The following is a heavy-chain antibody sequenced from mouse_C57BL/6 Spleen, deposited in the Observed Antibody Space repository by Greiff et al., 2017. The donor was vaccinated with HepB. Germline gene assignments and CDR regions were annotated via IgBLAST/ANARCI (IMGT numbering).Heavy chain of an antibody. CDR3: ARAITTVVATDYYAMDY. Sequence: SGAELVRPGSSVKLSCKDSYFAFMASAMHWVKQRPGHGLEWIGSFTMYSDATEYSENFKGKATLTANTSSSTAYMELSSLTSEDSAVYYCARAITTVVATDYYAMDYWGQGTSVTVSS. V-gene: IGHV1-49*01. CDR1: YFAFMASA. CDR2: FTMYSDAT. D-gene: IGHD1-1*01. J-gene: IGHJ4*01.